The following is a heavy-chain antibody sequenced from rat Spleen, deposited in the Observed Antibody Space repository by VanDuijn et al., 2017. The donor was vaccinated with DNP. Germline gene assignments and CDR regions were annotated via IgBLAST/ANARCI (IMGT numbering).Heavy chain of an antibody. V-gene: IGHV5-31*01. CDR3: TRPITTNWYFDF. D-gene: IGHD1-10*01. J-gene: IGHJ1*01. CDR2: ITNTGDST. Sequence: EVKLLESGGGLVQPGGSLRLSCAASGFIFSNYWMTWIRQAPGKGLEWVASITNTGDSTYYSDSVKGRFSTSRDNAKSTLYLKMNSLRSEDTATYYCTRPITTNWYFDFWGPGTMVTVSS. CDR1: GFIFSNYW.